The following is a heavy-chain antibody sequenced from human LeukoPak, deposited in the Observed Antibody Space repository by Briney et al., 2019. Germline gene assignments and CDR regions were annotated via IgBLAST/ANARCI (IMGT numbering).Heavy chain of an antibody. Sequence: PSETLSLTCAVYGGSFSGYYWSWIRQPPGKGLEWIGEINHSGSTNYNPSLKSRVTISVDMSKNQFSLKLSSVTAADTAVYYCVSSSGWGFYWGQGTLVTVSS. J-gene: IGHJ4*02. V-gene: IGHV4-34*01. CDR3: VSSSGWGFY. CDR2: INHSGST. D-gene: IGHD6-19*01. CDR1: GGSFSGYY.